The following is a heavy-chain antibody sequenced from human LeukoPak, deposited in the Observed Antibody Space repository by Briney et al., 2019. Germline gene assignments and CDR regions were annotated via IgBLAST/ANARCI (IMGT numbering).Heavy chain of an antibody. CDR2: IYYSGST. CDR1: GGSISSGDYS. CDR3: ARLMITFGGVIADAHFDY. D-gene: IGHD3-16*02. V-gene: IGHV4-30-4*01. Sequence: SETLSLTCTVSGGSISSGDYSWSWIRQPPGKGLEWIGYIYYSGSTYYNPSLKSRVTISVDTSKNQFSLKLSSVTAADTAVYYCARLMITFGGVIADAHFDYWGQGTLVTVSS. J-gene: IGHJ4*02.